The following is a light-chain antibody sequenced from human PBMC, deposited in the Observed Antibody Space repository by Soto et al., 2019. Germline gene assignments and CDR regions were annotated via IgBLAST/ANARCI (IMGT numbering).Light chain of an antibody. V-gene: IGKV4-1*01. J-gene: IGKJ1*01. CDR3: QQYYSTPWT. CDR1: QSVLYSSNNKNY. Sequence: DIVMTQSPDSLAVSLGERATINCKSSQSVLYSSNNKNYLAWYQQKPGQPPQLLIYWASTRESGVPDRFSGSGSGKDFTLTISSLQDDDVAFYYCQQYYSTPWTFGQGTKVEIK. CDR2: WAS.